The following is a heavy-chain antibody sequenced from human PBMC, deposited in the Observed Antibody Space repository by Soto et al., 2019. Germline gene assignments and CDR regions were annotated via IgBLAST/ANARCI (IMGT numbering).Heavy chain of an antibody. D-gene: IGHD4-17*01. J-gene: IGHJ4*01. CDR1: GGSISSSSYY. CDR2: IYYSWST. V-gene: IGHV4-39*01. CDR3: ARGSLGYRDYELDY. Sequence: SETLSLTCTVSGGSISSSSYYWGWIRQPPGKGLEWIGSIYYSWSTYYNPSLKSRVTISVDTSKNQFSLKLSSVTAADTAVYYCARGSLGYRDYELDYWGQGTLVTVSS.